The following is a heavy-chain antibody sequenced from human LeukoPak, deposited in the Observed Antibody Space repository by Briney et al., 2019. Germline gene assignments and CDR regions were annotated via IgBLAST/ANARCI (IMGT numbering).Heavy chain of an antibody. D-gene: IGHD3-10*01. Sequence: ASVKVSCKASGGTFSSYAISWVRQAPGQGLEWMGGIIPIFGTANYAQKFQGRVTITADESTSTAYMELSSLRSEDTAVYYCARSLTMVRGVSDPHNDAFDIWGQGTMVTVSS. CDR2: IIPIFGTA. J-gene: IGHJ3*02. CDR1: GGTFSSYA. CDR3: ARSLTMVRGVSDPHNDAFDI. V-gene: IGHV1-69*13.